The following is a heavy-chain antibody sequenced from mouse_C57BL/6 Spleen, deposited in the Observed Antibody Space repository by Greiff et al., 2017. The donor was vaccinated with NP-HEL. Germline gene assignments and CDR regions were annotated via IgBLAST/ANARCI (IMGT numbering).Heavy chain of an antibody. CDR3: ARDPYYSIEAY. CDR1: GYTFTSYW. J-gene: IGHJ3*01. V-gene: IGHV1-55*01. D-gene: IGHD2-5*01. CDR2: IYPGSGST. Sequence: QVQLQQPGAELVKPGASVKMSCKASGYTFTSYWITWVKQRPGQGLEWIGDIYPGSGSTNYNEKFKNKATLTVDTSSSTAYMQLSSLTSEDSAVYYCARDPYYSIEAYWGQGTLVTVSA.